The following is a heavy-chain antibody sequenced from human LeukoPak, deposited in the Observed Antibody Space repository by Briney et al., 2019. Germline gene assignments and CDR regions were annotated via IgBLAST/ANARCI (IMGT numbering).Heavy chain of an antibody. V-gene: IGHV3-30*02. J-gene: IGHJ4*02. D-gene: IGHD4/OR15-4a*01. CDR2: TRYDGSNK. CDR3: ARRAGAYSHPYDY. CDR1: GFTFSSYG. Sequence: PGGSLRLSCAASGFTFSSYGMHWVRQAPGKGLEWVAFTRYDGSNKYYADSVKGRFTISRDNSKNTLYLQMNSLRVEDTAVYYCARRAGAYSHPYDYWGQGTLVTVSS.